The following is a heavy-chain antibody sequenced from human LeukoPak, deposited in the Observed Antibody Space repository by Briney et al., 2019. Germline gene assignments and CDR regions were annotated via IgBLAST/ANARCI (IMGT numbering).Heavy chain of an antibody. J-gene: IGHJ5*02. CDR2: IYYSGST. V-gene: IGHV4-30-4*01. CDR1: GGSISSGDYY. CDR3: ARRVVTGYNWFDP. Sequence: SQTLSLTCTVSGGSISSGDYYWSWIRQPPGKGLEGIGYIYYSGSTYYNPSLKSRVTISVDTSKNQFSLKLSSVTAADTAVYYCARRVVTGYNWFDPWGQGTLVTVSS. D-gene: IGHD2-21*02.